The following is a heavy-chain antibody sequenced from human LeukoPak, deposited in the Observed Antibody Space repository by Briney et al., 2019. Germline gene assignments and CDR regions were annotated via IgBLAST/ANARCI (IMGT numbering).Heavy chain of an antibody. CDR1: GYTFTSYA. J-gene: IGHJ4*02. CDR3: AGDMVRGVILRRVLEY. V-gene: IGHV1-3*01. Sequence: ASVKVSCKASGYTFTSYAMHWVRQAPGQRLEWMGWINAGNGNTKYSQEFQGRVTITRDTSASTAYMELSRLRSDDTAVYYCAGDMVRGVILRRVLEYWGQGTLVTVSS. CDR2: INAGNGNT. D-gene: IGHD3-10*01.